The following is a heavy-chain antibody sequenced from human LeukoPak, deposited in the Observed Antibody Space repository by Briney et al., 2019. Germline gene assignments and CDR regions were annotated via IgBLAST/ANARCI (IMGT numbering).Heavy chain of an antibody. Sequence: ASVKVSCKASGYTFTSYYMHWVRQAPGQGLEWMGRINPNSGGTNYAQEFQGRVTMTRDTSISTAYMELSRLRSDDTAVYYCARADFWSGYPIFDYWGQGTLVTVSS. D-gene: IGHD3-3*01. J-gene: IGHJ4*02. CDR2: INPNSGGT. CDR3: ARADFWSGYPIFDY. CDR1: GYTFTSYY. V-gene: IGHV1-2*06.